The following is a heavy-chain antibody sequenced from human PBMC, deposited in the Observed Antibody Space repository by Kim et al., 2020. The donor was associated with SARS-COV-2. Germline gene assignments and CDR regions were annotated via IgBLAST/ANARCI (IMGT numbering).Heavy chain of an antibody. CDR1: GDSVSSSLHY. CDR3: ARLSSACSITNCFD. J-gene: IGHJ4*02. CDR2: IYYSGSS. Sequence: SETLSLTCSVSGDSVSSSLHYWGWIRQPPGKGLEWIGNIYYSGSSYYAPSLRSRVTIFVDTSKNQFSLGLSSVTAADTAVYYCARLSSACSITNCFDWGQGTRVTVFS. D-gene: IGHD2-2*01. V-gene: IGHV4-39*01.